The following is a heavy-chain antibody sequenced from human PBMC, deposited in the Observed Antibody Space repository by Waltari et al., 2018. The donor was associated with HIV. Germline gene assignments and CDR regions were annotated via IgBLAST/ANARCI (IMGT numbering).Heavy chain of an antibody. CDR2: IYYMGST. Sequence: QLQLQESGPGLVKPSEPLSLTCTVSGGSISRSSYYWGWFRQPPGKGLEWIGSIYYMGSTYYNPSLKSRVTISVDTSKNQFSLKLSSVTAADTAVYYCAKDYYDSSGWGYFDYWGQGTLVTVSS. CDR3: AKDYYDSSGWGYFDY. V-gene: IGHV4-39*01. J-gene: IGHJ4*02. D-gene: IGHD3-22*01. CDR1: GGSISRSSYY.